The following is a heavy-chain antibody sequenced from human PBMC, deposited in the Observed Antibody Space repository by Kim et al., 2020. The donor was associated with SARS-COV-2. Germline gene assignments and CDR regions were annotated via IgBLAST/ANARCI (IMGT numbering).Heavy chain of an antibody. CDR2: MVNNSQTN. V-gene: IGHV3-48*02. D-gene: IGHD6-25*01. J-gene: IGHJ5*02. Sequence: GGSLRLSCVASGFTFRDYSMNWVRQAPGKGLEWMSYMVNNSQTNYYANSVKGRFTTSRDNSRGVLYLQMNSLTHEDTAMYYCARVSASWRQGTRVTVSS. CDR1: GFTFRDYS. CDR3: ARVSAS.